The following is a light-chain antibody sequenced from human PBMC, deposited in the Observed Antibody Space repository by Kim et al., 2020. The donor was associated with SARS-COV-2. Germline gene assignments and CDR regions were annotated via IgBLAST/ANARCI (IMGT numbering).Light chain of an antibody. Sequence: SPGERATLSCRASQTVTKNYVAWYQQKPGQAPRLLIYDASSRATETPDRFSASGSGTDFTLTISRLEPEDFAVYYCHQSSHSPRTFGQGTKVDIK. CDR2: DAS. J-gene: IGKJ1*01. V-gene: IGKV3-20*01. CDR3: HQSSHSPRT. CDR1: QTVTKNY.